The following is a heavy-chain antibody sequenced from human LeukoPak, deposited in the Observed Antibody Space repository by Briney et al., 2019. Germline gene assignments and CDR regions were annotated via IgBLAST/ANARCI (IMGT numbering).Heavy chain of an antibody. V-gene: IGHV3-23*01. D-gene: IGHD2-2*01. CDR2: ISGSGDTT. CDR1: GFTFSSYA. CDR3: TRGYVTRGGSFDP. J-gene: IGHJ5*02. Sequence: GGSLRLSCAASGFTFSSYALSWVRQAPGKGLEWVSAISGSGDTTFYADSVKGRFTISGNNSKNTLYLQTSSLRADDTAVYYCTRGYVTRGGSFDPWGQGTLVTVSS.